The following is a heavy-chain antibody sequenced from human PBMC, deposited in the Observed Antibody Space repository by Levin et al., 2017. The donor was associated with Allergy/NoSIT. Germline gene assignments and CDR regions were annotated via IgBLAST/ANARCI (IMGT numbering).Heavy chain of an antibody. CDR1: GFPFSFYW. Sequence: LSLTCVASGFPFSFYWVHWVRQAPGKGLVWVSRMNGDGSTRNYADSVKGRFTISRDNAKNTLYLQMNSLRAEDTAVYYCARDLGAPNYFYYYMDVWGRGTTVTVSS. CDR3: ARDLGAPNYFYYYMDV. D-gene: IGHD3-16*01. J-gene: IGHJ6*03. CDR2: MNGDGSTR. V-gene: IGHV3-74*01.